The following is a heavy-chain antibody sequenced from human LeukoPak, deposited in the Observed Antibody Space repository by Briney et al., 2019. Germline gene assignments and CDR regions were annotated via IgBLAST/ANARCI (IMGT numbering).Heavy chain of an antibody. Sequence: GGSLRLSCAASGFTFSSYWMHWVRQAPGKGLVWVSRINSDGSSTSYADSVKGRFTISRDNAKNTLYLQMNSLRAEDTAVYYCARVRYSSGWYFDYWGQGTLVTVSS. CDR2: INSDGSST. J-gene: IGHJ4*02. V-gene: IGHV3-74*01. D-gene: IGHD6-19*01. CDR1: GFTFSSYW. CDR3: ARVRYSSGWYFDY.